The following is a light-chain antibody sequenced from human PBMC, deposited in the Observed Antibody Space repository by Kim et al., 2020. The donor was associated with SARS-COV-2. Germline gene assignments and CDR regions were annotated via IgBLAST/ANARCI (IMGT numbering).Light chain of an antibody. CDR1: QSLVYSDGNTY. CDR3: MQGTHLYT. V-gene: IGKV2-30*01. J-gene: IGKJ2*01. CDR2: KVS. Sequence: DVVMTQSTLSLPVTLGQPASISCRSSQSLVYSDGNTYLNWFQQRPGQSPRRLIYKVSNRDSGVPDRFSGSGSGTDFTLKISRVEAEDVGVYYCMQGTHLYTFGQGTKLEIK.